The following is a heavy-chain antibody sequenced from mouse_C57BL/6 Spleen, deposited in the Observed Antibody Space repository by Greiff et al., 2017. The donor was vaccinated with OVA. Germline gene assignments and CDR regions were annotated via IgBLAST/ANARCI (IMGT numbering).Heavy chain of an antibody. D-gene: IGHD2-4*01. J-gene: IGHJ2*01. CDR1: GFTFSDYG. CDR2: ISSGSSTI. V-gene: IGHV5-17*01. Sequence: EVQRVESGGGLVKPGGSLKLSCAASGFTFSDYGMHWVRQAPEKGLEWVAYISSGSSTIYYADTVKGRFTISRDNAKNTLFLQMTSLRAENTAMYYCARHYDYDIYFDYWGQGTTLTVSS. CDR3: ARHYDYDIYFDY.